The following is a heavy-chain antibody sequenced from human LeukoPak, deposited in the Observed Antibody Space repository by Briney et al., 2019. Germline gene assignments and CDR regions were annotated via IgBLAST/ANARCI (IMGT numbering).Heavy chain of an antibody. D-gene: IGHD3-10*02. V-gene: IGHV3-23*01. CDR1: GFTFSAYA. CDR3: ARDLRYYVAMDV. J-gene: IGHJ6*02. CDR2: IGSDNKP. Sequence: PGGSLRLSCEASGFTFSAYAMTWVRQAPGKGLEWVSSIGSDNKPHYSESVKGRFAISRDNSKSVLFLQLNSLRAEDTALYYCARDLRYYVAMDVWGQGTTVTVSS.